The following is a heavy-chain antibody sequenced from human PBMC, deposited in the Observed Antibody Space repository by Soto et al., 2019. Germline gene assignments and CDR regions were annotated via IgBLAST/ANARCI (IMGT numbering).Heavy chain of an antibody. Sequence: ASVKVSCKASGGTFSNFPISWVRQAPGQGLEWMGWISAYNGNTNYAQKLQGRVTMTTDTSTSTAYMELRSLRSDDTAVYYCARDSRITMIVVAPRGAFDIWGQGTMVTVS. CDR1: GGTFSNFP. CDR2: ISAYNGNT. CDR3: ARDSRITMIVVAPRGAFDI. D-gene: IGHD3-22*01. V-gene: IGHV1-18*01. J-gene: IGHJ3*02.